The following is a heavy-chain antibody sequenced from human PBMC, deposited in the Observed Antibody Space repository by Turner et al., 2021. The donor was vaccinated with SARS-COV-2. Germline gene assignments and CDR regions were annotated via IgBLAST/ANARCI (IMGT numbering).Heavy chain of an antibody. J-gene: IGHJ4*02. D-gene: IGHD3-3*01. V-gene: IGHV4-39*02. CDR2: IYYSGST. CDR3: ARRRFKSGYRFDY. CDR1: GGSISSGGYY. Sequence: QLQLQESGPGLVKPSATLSLTRTVSGGSISSGGYYRGWNRQPQGKGLEWIGNIYYSGSTYYNPSLKSRVTISVDTSKNHFSLRLSSVTAADTAVYYCARRRFKSGYRFDYWGQGTLVTVSS.